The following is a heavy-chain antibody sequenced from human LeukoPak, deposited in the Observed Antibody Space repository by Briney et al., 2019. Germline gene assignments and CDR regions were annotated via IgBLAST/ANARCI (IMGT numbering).Heavy chain of an antibody. J-gene: IGHJ4*02. V-gene: IGHV4-4*07. CDR2: IYSSGTT. Sequence: PSETLSLTCTVSGGSISSYYWSWIRQAAGKGLECIGRIYSSGTTNYNPSLKSRVTMSVDTSKNQFSLKLNSVTAADTAVYYCASLNVVVTASHFDYWGQGTLVTVSS. CDR1: GGSISSYY. D-gene: IGHD2-21*02. CDR3: ASLNVVVTASHFDY.